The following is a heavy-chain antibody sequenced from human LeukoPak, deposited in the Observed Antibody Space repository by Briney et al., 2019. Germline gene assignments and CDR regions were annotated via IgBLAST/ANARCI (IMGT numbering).Heavy chain of an antibody. V-gene: IGHV4-31*03. J-gene: IGHJ4*02. CDR3: ARLRSWSSDY. CDR2: IYYSGTT. Sequence: SQTLSLTCTVSGGSISSDGYWWSWIRQHPGKGLEWIGYIYYSGTTYYNPSLKSRVTISVDTSKNQFSLKLSSVTAADTAVYYCARLRSWSSDYWGQGTLVTVSS. D-gene: IGHD3-10*01. CDR1: GGSISSDGYW.